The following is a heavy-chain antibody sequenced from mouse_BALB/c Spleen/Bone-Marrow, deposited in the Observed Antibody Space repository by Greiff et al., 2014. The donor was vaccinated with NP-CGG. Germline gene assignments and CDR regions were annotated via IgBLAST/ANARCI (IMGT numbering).Heavy chain of an antibody. Sequence: VQLVELGPGLVAPSQSLSITCTVSGISLTSYGVHWVRQPPGKGLEWLGVIWGGGSIIYNSALMSRLSISKDNSKSQVFLKMNSLQTDDTAMYYCASSYYGSSQFAYWGQGTLVTVSA. V-gene: IGHV2-9*02. CDR2: IWGGGSI. CDR3: ASSYYGSSQFAY. D-gene: IGHD1-1*01. J-gene: IGHJ3*01. CDR1: GISLTSYG.